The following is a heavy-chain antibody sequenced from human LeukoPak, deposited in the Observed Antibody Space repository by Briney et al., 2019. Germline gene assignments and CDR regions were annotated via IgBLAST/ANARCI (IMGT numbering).Heavy chain of an antibody. CDR2: MNPNSGNT. J-gene: IGHJ5*02. Sequence: ASVKVSCKASGYTFTSYDINWVRQATGQGLESMGWMNPNSGNTGYAQKFQGRVTITRNTSISTAYMELSSLRSEDTAVYYCARGHSSSSDWFDPWGQGTLVTVSS. V-gene: IGHV1-8*03. D-gene: IGHD6-13*01. CDR3: ARGHSSSSDWFDP. CDR1: GYTFTSYD.